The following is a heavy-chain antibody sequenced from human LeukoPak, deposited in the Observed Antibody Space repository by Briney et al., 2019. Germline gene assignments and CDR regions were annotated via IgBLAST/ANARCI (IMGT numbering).Heavy chain of an antibody. CDR3: ARVLLVNSVLRYFDWLFGFDY. V-gene: IGHV1-2*02. J-gene: IGHJ4*02. CDR2: INPNSGGT. CDR1: GYTFTSYG. D-gene: IGHD3-9*01. Sequence: ASVKVSCKASGYTFTSYGISWVRQAPGQGLEWMGWINPNSGGTNYAQKFQGRVTMTRDTSISTAYMELSRLRSDDTAVFYCARVLLVNSVLRYFDWLFGFDYWGQGTLVTVSS.